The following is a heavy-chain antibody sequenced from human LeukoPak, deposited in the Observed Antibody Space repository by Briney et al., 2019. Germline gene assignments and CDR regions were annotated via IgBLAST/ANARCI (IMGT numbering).Heavy chain of an antibody. CDR1: GDSSSDYY. V-gene: IGHV4-4*07. Sequence: PSETLSLTCSVSGDSSSDYYWSWLRQPAGKGLEWIGRVSASGSTRSNDSLKGRVTMSIDTSKNQFSLKLTSVTAADTAVYYCASWNVGRRKYDFWGQGILVTVSS. J-gene: IGHJ4*02. D-gene: IGHD1-26*01. CDR3: ASWNVGRRKYDF. CDR2: VSASGST.